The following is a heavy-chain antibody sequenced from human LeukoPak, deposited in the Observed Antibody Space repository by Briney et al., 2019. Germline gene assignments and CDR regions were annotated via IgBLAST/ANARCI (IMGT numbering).Heavy chain of an antibody. Sequence: SETLSLTSAVYGGSFSGYYWSWIRQPPGKGLEWIGEINRSGSTNYNPSLKSRVTISVDTSRNQFSLKLDSVTAADTAVYFCAREFGSGSYYTGQPPNWFDPWGQGTLVIVSS. V-gene: IGHV4-34*01. CDR3: AREFGSGSYYTGQPPNWFDP. J-gene: IGHJ5*02. CDR1: GGSFSGYY. D-gene: IGHD3-10*01. CDR2: INRSGST.